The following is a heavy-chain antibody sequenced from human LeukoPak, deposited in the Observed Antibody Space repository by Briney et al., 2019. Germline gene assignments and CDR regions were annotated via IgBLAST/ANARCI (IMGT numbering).Heavy chain of an antibody. CDR3: AKGVGGSANYYYMDV. CDR1: GFAFSRHG. D-gene: IGHD3-10*01. CDR2: IPYDGSNK. J-gene: IGHJ6*03. Sequence: GGSLRLSCAASGFAFSRHGIHWVRQAPGKGLEWVAFIPYDGSNKFYRDSVKGRFTISRDNSKNTLYLQMNSLRAEDTAVYYCAKGVGGSANYYYMDVWGKGTTVTVSS. V-gene: IGHV3-30*02.